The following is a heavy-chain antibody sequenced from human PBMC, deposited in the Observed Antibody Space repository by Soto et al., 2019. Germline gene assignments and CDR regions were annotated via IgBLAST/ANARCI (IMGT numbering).Heavy chain of an antibody. CDR3: ARDLSGRADV. D-gene: IGHD3-10*01. CDR2: LNEDGSFT. J-gene: IGHJ6*02. CDR1: EFTFSSYW. V-gene: IGHV3-74*03. Sequence: GGSLRLSCVDSEFTFSSYWMHWVRQVPGKGLVWVSRLNEDGSFTSYADSVKGRFSIFRDNAKKTLYLQMNSLSAEDSAVYYCARDLSGRADVWGQGTTVTVSS.